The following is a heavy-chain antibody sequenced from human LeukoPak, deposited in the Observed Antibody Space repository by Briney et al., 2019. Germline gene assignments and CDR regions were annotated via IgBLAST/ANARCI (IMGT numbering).Heavy chain of an antibody. CDR3: ARDRGDSSSWSEGYDY. V-gene: IGHV1-46*01. CDR2: INPSGGST. CDR1: GYTFTSYY. Sequence: EASVKVSCKASGYTFTSYYMHWVRQAPGQGLEWMGIINPSGGSTSYAQKFQGRVTMTRDTSTSTVYMELSSLRSEDTAVYYCARDRGDSSSWSEGYDYWGQGTLVTVSS. D-gene: IGHD6-13*01. J-gene: IGHJ4*02.